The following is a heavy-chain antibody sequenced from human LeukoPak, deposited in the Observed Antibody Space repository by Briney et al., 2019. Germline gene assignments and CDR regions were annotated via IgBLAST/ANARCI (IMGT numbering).Heavy chain of an antibody. D-gene: IGHD5-12*01. V-gene: IGHV1-46*01. CDR1: GYTFTSYY. CDR2: INPSGGST. CDR3: ARGRASAGGYSGYDWGDWFDP. Sequence: ASVKVSCKASGYTFTSYYMHWVRQARGQGLEWMGIINPSGGSTSYAQKFQGRVTMTRDMSTSTVYMELSSLRSEDTAVYYCARGRASAGGYSGYDWGDWFDPWGQGTLVTVSS. J-gene: IGHJ5*02.